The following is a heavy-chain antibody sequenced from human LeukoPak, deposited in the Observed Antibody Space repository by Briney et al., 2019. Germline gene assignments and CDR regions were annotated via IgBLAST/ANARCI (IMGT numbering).Heavy chain of an antibody. CDR2: INPNSGGT. D-gene: IGHD5-18*01. V-gene: IGHV1-2*02. Sequence: GASVKVSCKASGYTFTGYYMHWVRQAPGQGLEWMGWINPNSGGTNYAQKFQGRVTMTRDTSISTAYMELSRLRSDDTAVYYCVSMGWGYSYGGDYWGQGTLVTVSS. CDR1: GYTFTGYY. CDR3: VSMGWGYSYGGDY. J-gene: IGHJ4*02.